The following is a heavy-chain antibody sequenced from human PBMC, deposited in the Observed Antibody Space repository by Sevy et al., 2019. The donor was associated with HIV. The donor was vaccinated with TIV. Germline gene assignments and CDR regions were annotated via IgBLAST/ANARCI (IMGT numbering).Heavy chain of an antibody. CDR2: IYYSGST. CDR3: ASAIGYCTNGVCSGQGYYYYGMDV. CDR1: GGSISSGGYY. Sequence: SETLSLTCTVSGGSISSGGYYWSWIRQHPGKGLEWIGYIYYSGSTYYNPSLKSRFTISVDTSKNQFSLKLSSVTAADTAVYYCASAIGYCTNGVCSGQGYYYYGMDVWGQGTTVTVSS. V-gene: IGHV4-31*03. J-gene: IGHJ6*02. D-gene: IGHD2-8*01.